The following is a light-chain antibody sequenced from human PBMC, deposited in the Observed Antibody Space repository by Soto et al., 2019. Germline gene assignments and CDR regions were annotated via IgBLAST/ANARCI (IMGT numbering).Light chain of an antibody. Sequence: QSVLTQAPSVSGAPGQRVTISCTGSTSNIGAGYDVHWYQQLPGTAPKVLIYANSNRPSGVPDRFSGSKSGTSASLAITGLQAEDEADYYCQSYNSSLSGGVFGGGTKLTVL. CDR2: ANS. CDR1: TSNIGAGYD. CDR3: QSYNSSLSGGV. V-gene: IGLV1-40*01. J-gene: IGLJ3*02.